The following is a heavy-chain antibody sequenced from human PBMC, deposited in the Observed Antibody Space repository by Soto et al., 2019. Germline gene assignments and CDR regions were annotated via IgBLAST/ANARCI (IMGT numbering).Heavy chain of an antibody. CDR3: ASGPMDYYYYYYMDV. Sequence: SETLSLTCAVYGGSFSGYYWSWIRQPPGKGLEWIGEINHSGSTNYNPSLKSRVTISVDTSKNQFSLKLSSVTAADTAVYYCASGPMDYYYYYYMDVWGKGTTVTVSS. V-gene: IGHV4-34*01. CDR1: GGSFSGYY. CDR2: INHSGST. D-gene: IGHD3-10*01. J-gene: IGHJ6*03.